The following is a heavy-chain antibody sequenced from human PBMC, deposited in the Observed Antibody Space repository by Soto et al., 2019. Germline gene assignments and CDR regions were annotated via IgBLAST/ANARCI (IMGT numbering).Heavy chain of an antibody. CDR2: IYYSGST. J-gene: IGHJ3*02. CDR3: ARDETPGAAGTVGRAFDI. Sequence: PSETLSLTCTVSGGSINSGGYYWSWIRQHPGKGLEWIGYIYYSGSTFYNPSLRSRVTVSVDTSKNQFSLKLSSVTAADTAVYYCARDETPGAAGTVGRAFDIWGQGTMVTVSS. CDR1: GGSINSGGYY. V-gene: IGHV4-31*03. D-gene: IGHD6-13*01.